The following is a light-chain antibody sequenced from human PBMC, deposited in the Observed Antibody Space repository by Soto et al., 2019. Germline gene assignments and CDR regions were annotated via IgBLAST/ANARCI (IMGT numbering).Light chain of an antibody. CDR2: SSN. Sequence: QSVLTQPPSASGTPGQRVTISCSGSSSNFGSNTVHWYQQLPGTAPKLLIYSSNQRPSGVPDRFSGSKSGTSASLAISGLQSEDEADYYCAAWDDSLNGVVFGGGTKLTVL. CDR1: SSNFGSNT. V-gene: IGLV1-44*01. CDR3: AAWDDSLNGVV. J-gene: IGLJ2*01.